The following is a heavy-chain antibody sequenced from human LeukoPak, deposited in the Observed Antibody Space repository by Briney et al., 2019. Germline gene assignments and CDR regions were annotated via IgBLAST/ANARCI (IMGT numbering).Heavy chain of an antibody. CDR3: ARPVGYCSSTSCPWGTYYYYGMDV. V-gene: IGHV3-30-3*01. CDR1: GFTFSSYA. CDR2: ISYDGSNK. Sequence: GGSLRLSCAASGFTFSSYAMHWVRQAPGKGLEWVAVISYDGSNKYYADSVKGRFTISRDNSKNTLYLQMNSLRAEDTAVYYCARPVGYCSSTSCPWGTYYYYGMDVWGQGTTVTVSS. J-gene: IGHJ6*02. D-gene: IGHD2-2*01.